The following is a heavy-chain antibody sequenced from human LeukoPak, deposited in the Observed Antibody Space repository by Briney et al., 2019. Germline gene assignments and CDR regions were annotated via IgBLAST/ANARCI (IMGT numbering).Heavy chain of an antibody. CDR1: GGSFSGYY. CDR3: ARGRRVTMVRGVIGGMDV. CDR2: INHSGST. V-gene: IGHV4-34*01. Sequence: PSETLSLTCAVYGGSFSGYYWSWIRQSPGEGLEWIGDINHSGSTKYHPSLKSRVTISLDTSKNQFSLKLSSVTAADTAVYYCARGRRVTMVRGVIGGMDVWGQGTTVTVSS. J-gene: IGHJ6*02. D-gene: IGHD3-10*01.